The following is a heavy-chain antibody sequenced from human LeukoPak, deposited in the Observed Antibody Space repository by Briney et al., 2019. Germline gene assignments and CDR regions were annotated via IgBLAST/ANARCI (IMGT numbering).Heavy chain of an antibody. D-gene: IGHD2-8*01. Sequence: SETLSLTCAVYGGSFSGYYWSWIRQPPGKGLEWIGEINHSGSTNYNPSLKSRVTIPVDTSKNQFSLKLSSVTAADTAVYYCARFGVIFWTPPSGMDVWGQGTTVTVSS. CDR1: GGSFSGYY. CDR2: INHSGST. J-gene: IGHJ6*02. V-gene: IGHV4-34*01. CDR3: ARFGVIFWTPPSGMDV.